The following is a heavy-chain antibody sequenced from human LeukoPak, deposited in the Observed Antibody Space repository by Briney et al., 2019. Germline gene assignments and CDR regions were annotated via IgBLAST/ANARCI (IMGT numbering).Heavy chain of an antibody. CDR1: GDSVSGNSAV. D-gene: IGHD2-8*01. CDR2: TYYRSKWSN. V-gene: IGHV6-1*01. J-gene: IGHJ5*02. Sequence: SQTLSLTCAISGDSVSGNSAVWNWIRQSPSRGLEWLGRTYYRSKWSNDYAVSVKSRISINPDTSKNQFSLQLNSVTPEDTAVYYCARGRMAEGFNPWGQGTLVIVSS. CDR3: ARGRMAEGFNP.